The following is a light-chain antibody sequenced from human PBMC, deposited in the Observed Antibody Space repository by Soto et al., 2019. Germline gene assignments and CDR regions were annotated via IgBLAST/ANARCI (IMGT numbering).Light chain of an antibody. V-gene: IGKV3-15*01. J-gene: IGKJ2*01. CDR1: QTIDNT. CDR2: DAS. Sequence: EIVMTQSPATLSLSSGERAPLSCRASQTIDNTLAWYQRKPGQAPRLLIYDASTRATGVPARFSGSGSGTDFTLTISSLQSEDFAVYYCQHYNYWPYTFGQGTKVDIK. CDR3: QHYNYWPYT.